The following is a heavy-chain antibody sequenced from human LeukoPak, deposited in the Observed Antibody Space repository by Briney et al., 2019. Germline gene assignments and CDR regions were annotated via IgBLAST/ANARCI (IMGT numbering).Heavy chain of an antibody. J-gene: IGHJ4*02. CDR2: IYYSGST. CDR3: ARGTTVTPLAADY. CDR1: GGSISSSSYY. V-gene: IGHV4-39*07. Sequence: SETLSLTCTVSGGSISSSSYYWGWIRQPPRKGLEWIGSIYYSGSTYYNPSLKSRVTISVDTSKNQFSLKLSSVTAADTAVYYCARGTTVTPLAADYWGQGTLVTVSS. D-gene: IGHD4-17*01.